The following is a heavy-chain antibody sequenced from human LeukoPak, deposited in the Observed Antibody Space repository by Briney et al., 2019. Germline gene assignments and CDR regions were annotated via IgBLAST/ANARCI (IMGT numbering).Heavy chain of an antibody. V-gene: IGHV4-39*01. CDR3: ARHASVDGNWPRPLDY. Sequence: SETLSLTCTVSGGSISSSNYYWGWIRQPPGKGLEWIGNIYYSGSTYYKPSPKTRVTISVDTSKNQFSLKLTSVTAADTAVYYCARHASVDGNWPRPLDYWGQGSLVTVSS. CDR2: IYYSGST. J-gene: IGHJ4*02. CDR1: GGSISSSNYY. D-gene: IGHD6-19*01.